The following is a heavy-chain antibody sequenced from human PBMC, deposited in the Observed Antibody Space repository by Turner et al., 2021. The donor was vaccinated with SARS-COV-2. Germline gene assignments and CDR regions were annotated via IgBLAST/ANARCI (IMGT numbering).Heavy chain of an antibody. J-gene: IGHJ4*02. Sequence: QVQLQESGPGLVKPSGTLSLTCPAPGGSISNYYWSWIRQPPGKGLEWIGYIDHGGSTKYNPSLKSRVTIAVDTSKIQFSLILSSVTAADTSVYYCARLYTYAEFYFDYWGQGALVTVSS. D-gene: IGHD5-18*01. CDR2: IDHGGST. CDR1: GGSISNYY. CDR3: ARLYTYAEFYFDY. V-gene: IGHV4-59*08.